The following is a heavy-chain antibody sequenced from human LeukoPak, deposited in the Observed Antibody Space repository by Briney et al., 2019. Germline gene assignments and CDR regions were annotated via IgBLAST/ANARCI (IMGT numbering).Heavy chain of an antibody. CDR1: GFTFSSYS. V-gene: IGHV3-23*01. CDR2: ISGSGGST. J-gene: IGHJ6*02. Sequence: PGGSLRLSCAASGFTFSSYSMNWVRQAPGKGLEWVSAISGSGGSTYYADSVKGRFTISRDNSKNTLYLQMNSLRAEDTAVYYCAKGSSGYYLPNEYYYYGMDVWGQGTTVTVSS. CDR3: AKGSSGYYLPNEYYYYGMDV. D-gene: IGHD3-22*01.